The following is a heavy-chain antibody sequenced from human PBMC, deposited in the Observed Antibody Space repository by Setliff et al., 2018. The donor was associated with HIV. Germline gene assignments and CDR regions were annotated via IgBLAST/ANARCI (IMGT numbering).Heavy chain of an antibody. CDR1: GGSISSSGPGYY. V-gene: IGHV4-39*07. CDR3: GGNGYYSIDY. Sequence: SETLSLTCTVSGGSISSSGPGYYWGWVRQAPGGGLEWIGSVYYSGSTNYNPSLKSRVTISLDRFKNQFSLKLTSVTAADTAVYYCGGNGYYSIDYWGQGTLVTVSS. J-gene: IGHJ4*02. CDR2: VYYSGST. D-gene: IGHD3-22*01.